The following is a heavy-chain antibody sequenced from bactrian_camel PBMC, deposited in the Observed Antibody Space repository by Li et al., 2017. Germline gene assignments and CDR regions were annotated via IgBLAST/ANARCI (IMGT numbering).Heavy chain of an antibody. Sequence: HVQLVESGGGSVQAGGSLRLSCAASGYTYNRNCMAWFRQAPGQEREGVARIATGSGNTYYADSVKGRFTISQDNAKNTVYLQMNSLQPEDTAMYYCAARGPYCYTKLSVRDFTYWGQGTQVTVS. J-gene: IGHJ6*01. CDR1: GYTYNRNC. CDR3: AARGPYCYTKLSVRDFTY. V-gene: IGHV3S1*01. D-gene: IGHD2*01. CDR2: IATGSGNT.